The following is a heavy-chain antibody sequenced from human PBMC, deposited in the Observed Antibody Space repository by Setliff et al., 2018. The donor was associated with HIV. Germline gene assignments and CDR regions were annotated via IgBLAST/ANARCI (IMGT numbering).Heavy chain of an antibody. V-gene: IGHV4-61*02. CDR3: ARETYYYDNPQYYYYYMDV. CDR2: IYTSGST. D-gene: IGHD3-22*01. Sequence: SETLSLTCTVSGGSISSGSYYWSWIRQPAGKGLEWIGRIYTSGSTNYNPSLKSRVTISVDTSKNQFSLKSRSVTAADTAVYYCARETYYYDNPQYYYYYMDVWGKGTTVTVSS. J-gene: IGHJ6*03. CDR1: GGSISSGSYY.